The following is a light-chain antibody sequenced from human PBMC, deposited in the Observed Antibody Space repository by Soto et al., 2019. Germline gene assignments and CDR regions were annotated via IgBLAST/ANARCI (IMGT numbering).Light chain of an antibody. Sequence: EIVMTQSPVTLSVSPGERATLSCRASQSVSSNLAWYQQKPGQAPRLLIYGASTRATGIPARFSGSGSGTEFSLIISRLEPEDFAVYYCQYYGSSPRTFGQGTKVDIK. J-gene: IGKJ1*01. CDR3: QYYGSSPRT. V-gene: IGKV3-15*01. CDR2: GAS. CDR1: QSVSSN.